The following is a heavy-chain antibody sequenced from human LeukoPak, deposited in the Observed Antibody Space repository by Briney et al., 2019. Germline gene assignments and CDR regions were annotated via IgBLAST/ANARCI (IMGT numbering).Heavy chain of an antibody. D-gene: IGHD3-10*01. J-gene: IGHJ5*02. CDR1: GFTFSSYA. Sequence: PGGSLRLSCAASGFTFSSYAMSWVRQAPGKGLEWVSAISGSGGSTYYADSVKGRFTISRDNSKNTLYLQMNSLRAEDTAVYYCAKDPLWFGEPNWFGPWGQGTLVTVSS. CDR3: AKDPLWFGEPNWFGP. V-gene: IGHV3-23*01. CDR2: ISGSGGST.